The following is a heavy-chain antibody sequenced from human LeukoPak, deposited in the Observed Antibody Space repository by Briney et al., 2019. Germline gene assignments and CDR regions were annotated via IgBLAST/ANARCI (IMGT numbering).Heavy chain of an antibody. CDR3: ARDLDSGGTTFRALNY. V-gene: IGHV1-18*04. CDR1: GYTFTSYG. Sequence: ASVKVSCKASGYTFTSYGISWVRQAPGQGLEWMGWISPYNGNTNYAQKFQGRVTMTTDTSTTTTYMELRSLRSDDTAVYYCARDLDSGGTTFRALNYWGQGTLVTVSS. D-gene: IGHD1-14*01. CDR2: ISPYNGNT. J-gene: IGHJ4*02.